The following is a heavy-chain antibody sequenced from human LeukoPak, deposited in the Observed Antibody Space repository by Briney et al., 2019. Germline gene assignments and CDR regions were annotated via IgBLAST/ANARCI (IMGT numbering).Heavy chain of an antibody. CDR2: ISYDGSNK. J-gene: IGHJ6*02. Sequence: PGGSLRLSCAASGFTFSSYAMHWVRHAPGKGLEWVAVISYDGSNKYYADSVKGRFTISRDNSKNTLYLQMNSLRAEDTAVYYCARDSRYNTHYYYGMDVWGQGTRSPSP. CDR3: ARDSRYNTHYYYGMDV. CDR1: GFTFSSYA. V-gene: IGHV3-30*01. D-gene: IGHD3-3*01.